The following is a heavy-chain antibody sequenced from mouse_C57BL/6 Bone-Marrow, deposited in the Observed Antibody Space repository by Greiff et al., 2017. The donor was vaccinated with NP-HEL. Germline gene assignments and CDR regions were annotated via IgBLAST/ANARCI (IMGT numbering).Heavy chain of an antibody. Sequence: EVQGVESGGGLVKPGGSLKLSCAASGFTFSSYAMSWVRQTPEKRLEWVATISDGGSYTYYPDNVKGRFTISRDNAKNNLYLQMSHLKSEDTAMYYCASDTAGTSWFAYWGQGTLVTVSA. CDR1: GFTFSSYA. CDR3: ASDTAGTSWFAY. J-gene: IGHJ3*01. CDR2: ISDGGSYT. D-gene: IGHD1-2*01. V-gene: IGHV5-4*01.